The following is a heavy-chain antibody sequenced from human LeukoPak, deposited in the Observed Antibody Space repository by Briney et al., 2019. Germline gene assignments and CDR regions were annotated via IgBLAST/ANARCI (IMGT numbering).Heavy chain of an antibody. CDR2: TSYLGGDQ. CDR3: AKDRSSGPHYYYGMDV. V-gene: IGHV3-30*18. J-gene: IGHJ6*02. Sequence: GGSLRLSCAASGFTFSSYGIHWVRQAPGKGLEWVAVTSYLGGDQFCAESVKGRFTISRDNSNKRVFLQMNTLRGEDTAVYYCAKDRSSGPHYYYGMDVWGRGTTVIVSS. CDR1: GFTFSSYG. D-gene: IGHD6-25*01.